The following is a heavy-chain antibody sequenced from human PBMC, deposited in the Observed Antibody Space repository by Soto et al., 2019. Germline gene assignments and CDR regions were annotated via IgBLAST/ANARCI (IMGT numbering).Heavy chain of an antibody. CDR3: ARHTPNCSGGSCHSFYFDF. D-gene: IGHD2-15*01. Sequence: SETLSLTCTVSGGSISSYYWSWIRQPPGKTLEWIGYIYYSGNTNYNPFLNSRVTISVDTSKNQFFLKLTSVTAADTAVYYCARHTPNCSGGSCHSFYFDFWGQGTLVTVSS. V-gene: IGHV4-59*08. J-gene: IGHJ4*02. CDR2: IYYSGNT. CDR1: GGSISSYY.